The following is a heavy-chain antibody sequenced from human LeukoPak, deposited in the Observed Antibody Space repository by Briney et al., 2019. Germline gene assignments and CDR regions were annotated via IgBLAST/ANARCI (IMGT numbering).Heavy chain of an antibody. Sequence: GASVKVSCKASGDTFSNYAISWVRQAPGQGLEWMGGIIPIFGTANYAQKFQGRVTITADESTSTAYMELSSLRSEDTAVYYCARVGSRGRDAFDIWGQGTMVTVSS. V-gene: IGHV1-69*13. CDR1: GDTFSNYA. J-gene: IGHJ3*02. CDR3: ARVGSRGRDAFDI. CDR2: IIPIFGTA. D-gene: IGHD6-19*01.